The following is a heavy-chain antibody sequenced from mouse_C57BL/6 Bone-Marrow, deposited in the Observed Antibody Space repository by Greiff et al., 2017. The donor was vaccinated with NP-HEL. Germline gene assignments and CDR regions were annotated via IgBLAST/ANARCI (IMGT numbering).Heavy chain of an antibody. CDR3: TPLYDYPFAY. Sequence: EVKLVESGAELVRPGASVKLSCTASGFNIKDDYMHWVKQRPEQGLEWIGWIDPENGDTEYASKFQGKATITADTSSNTAYLQLSSLTSEDTAVYYCTPLYDYPFAYWGQGTLVTVSA. CDR2: IDPENGDT. V-gene: IGHV14-4*01. J-gene: IGHJ3*01. CDR1: GFNIKDDY. D-gene: IGHD2-4*01.